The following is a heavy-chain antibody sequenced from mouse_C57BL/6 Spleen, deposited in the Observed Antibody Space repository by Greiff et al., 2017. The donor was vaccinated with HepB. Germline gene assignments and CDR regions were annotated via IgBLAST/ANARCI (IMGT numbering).Heavy chain of an antibody. CDR2: ISNGGGST. CDR1: GFTFSDYY. J-gene: IGHJ4*01. CDR3: ARRGTTVVATGAMDY. V-gene: IGHV5-12*01. D-gene: IGHD1-1*01. Sequence: DVHLVESGGGLVQPGGSLKLSCAASGFTFSDYYMYWVRQTPEKRLEWVAYISNGGGSTYYPDTVKGRFTISRDNAKNTLYLQMSRLKSEDTAMYYCARRGTTVVATGAMDYWGQGTSVTVSS.